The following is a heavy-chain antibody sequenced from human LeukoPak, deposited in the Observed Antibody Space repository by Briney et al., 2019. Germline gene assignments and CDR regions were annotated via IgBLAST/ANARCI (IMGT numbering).Heavy chain of an antibody. D-gene: IGHD6-6*01. CDR1: GFTFSDYA. Sequence: GGSLRLSCAASGFTFSDYAMSWVRQAPGKGLEWVSVIYSGGSTYYADSVKGRFTISRDNSKNTLYLQMNSLRAEDTAVYYCARDLGIAARPYYYYGMDVWGQGTTVTVSS. CDR3: ARDLGIAARPYYYYGMDV. V-gene: IGHV3-66*01. CDR2: IYSGGST. J-gene: IGHJ6*02.